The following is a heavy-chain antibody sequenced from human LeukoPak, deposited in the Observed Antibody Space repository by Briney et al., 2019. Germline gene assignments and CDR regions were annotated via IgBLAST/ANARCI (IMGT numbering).Heavy chain of an antibody. CDR1: GGSISSSNYY. J-gene: IGHJ4*02. CDR3: ARRGLRSDY. V-gene: IGHV4-39*01. D-gene: IGHD5-12*01. Sequence: SETLSLTCTVSGGSISSSNYYWGWIRQPPGKGLEWIGSIYYSGSAYYNPSLRSQVTMSVDTSNNQFSLKLSSVTAADTAVYYCARRGLRSDYWGQGTLVTVSS. CDR2: IYYSGSA.